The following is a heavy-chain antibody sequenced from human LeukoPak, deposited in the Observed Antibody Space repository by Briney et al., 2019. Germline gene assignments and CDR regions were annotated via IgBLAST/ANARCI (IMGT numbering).Heavy chain of an antibody. CDR2: MNPNSGNT. CDR1: GYTFTSYD. D-gene: IGHD3-3*01. V-gene: IGHV1-8*03. CDR3: ARGGITIFGVAPPEYKNNWFDP. J-gene: IGHJ5*02. Sequence: VASVKVSCKASGYTFTSYDINWVRQATGQGLEWMGWMNPNSGNTGYAQKFQGRVTITRNTSRSTAYMELSSLRSEDTAVYYWARGGITIFGVAPPEYKNNWFDPWGQGTLVTVSS.